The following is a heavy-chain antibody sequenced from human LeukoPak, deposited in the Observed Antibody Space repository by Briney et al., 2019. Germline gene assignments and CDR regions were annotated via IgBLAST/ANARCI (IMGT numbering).Heavy chain of an antibody. CDR3: TTVTHSSSWYRDYGDYYYMDV. D-gene: IGHD6-13*01. Sequence: GGSLRLSCAASGFTFSNAWMSWVRQAPGKGLEWVGRIKSKTVGGTTDYAAPVKGRFTISRDDSKNTLYLQMNSLKTEDTAVYYCTTVTHSSSWYRDYGDYYYMDVWGKGTTVTVSS. V-gene: IGHV3-15*01. J-gene: IGHJ6*03. CDR1: GFTFSNAW. CDR2: IKSKTVGGTT.